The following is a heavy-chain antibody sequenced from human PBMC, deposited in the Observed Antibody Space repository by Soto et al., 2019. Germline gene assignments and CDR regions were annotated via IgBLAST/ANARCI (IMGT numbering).Heavy chain of an antibody. CDR3: VSSGRVVAGMDV. CDR1: GYSVTSYT. D-gene: IGHD3-22*01. CDR2: INAANGNT. Sequence: ASVKVSCKASGYSVTSYTMHWVRQATGQRLEWMGWINAANGNTKYSQTFQGRVTVTRSTSASIAYMELSSLTSDDTAVYYCVSSGRVVAGMDVWGQGTTVTV. J-gene: IGHJ6*02. V-gene: IGHV1-3*01.